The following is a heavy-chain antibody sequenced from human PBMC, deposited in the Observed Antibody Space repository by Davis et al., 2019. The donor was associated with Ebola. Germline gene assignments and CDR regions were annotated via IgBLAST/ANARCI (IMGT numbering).Heavy chain of an antibody. D-gene: IGHD6-19*01. CDR3: ARVSYTNGLYYFDY. J-gene: IGHJ4*02. CDR2: ISTSSTYI. V-gene: IGHV3-21*01. CDR1: GFTFGSYS. Sequence: GESLKISCEASGFTFGSYSMSWVRQAPGKGLEWVSCISTSSTYIYYADSVKGRFTISRDNAKNSLYLQLNSLRAEDTAVYYCARVSYTNGLYYFDYWGQGTLVTVS.